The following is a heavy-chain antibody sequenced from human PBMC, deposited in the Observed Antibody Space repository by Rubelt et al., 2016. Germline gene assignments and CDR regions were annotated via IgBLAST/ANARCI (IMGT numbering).Heavy chain of an antibody. CDR2: ISGSGAST. CDR1: GFIFSSYA. V-gene: IGHV3-23*04. D-gene: IGHD6-13*01. Sequence: EVQLVESGGGLVQPGGSLRLSCAASGFIFSSYAMTWVRQAPGKGLEWVSAISGSGASTYYADSVKGRFTISRDNSKKTLYLQMNSLRAEDTAIYYCAKDRGVRYSSPDYWGQGTLVTVSS. J-gene: IGHJ4*02. CDR3: AKDRGVRYSSPDY.